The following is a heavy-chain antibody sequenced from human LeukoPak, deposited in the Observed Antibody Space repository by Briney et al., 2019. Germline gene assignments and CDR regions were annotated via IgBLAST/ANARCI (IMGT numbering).Heavy chain of an antibody. CDR2: ISSSSNYI. D-gene: IGHD5-12*01. CDR3: ARVERRDGYNFFDY. V-gene: IGHV3-21*01. Sequence: GGSLRLSCAASGFTFSIYAMNWVRQAPGKGLEWVSCISSSSNYIYYADSVKGRFTVSRDNAKNSLYLQMNSLRAEDTAVYHCARVERRDGYNFFDYWGQGTLVTVSS. CDR1: GFTFSIYA. J-gene: IGHJ4*02.